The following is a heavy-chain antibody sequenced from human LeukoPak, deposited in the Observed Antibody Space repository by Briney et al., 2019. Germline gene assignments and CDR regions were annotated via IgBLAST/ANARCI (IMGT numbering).Heavy chain of an antibody. CDR1: GFTFSGYD. D-gene: IGHD3-9*01. CDR2: IRYDGSKK. Sequence: PGGSLRLSCAASGFTFSGYDMHWVRQAPGKGLEWVSFIRYDGSKKYYADSVKGRFTISRDNSKNTLYLQMNSLRAEDTAVYYCATPLRVDWWGQGTLVTVSS. J-gene: IGHJ4*02. V-gene: IGHV3-30*02. CDR3: ATPLRVDW.